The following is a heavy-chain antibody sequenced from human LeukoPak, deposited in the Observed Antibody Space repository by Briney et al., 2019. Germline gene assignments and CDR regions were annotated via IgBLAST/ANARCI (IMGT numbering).Heavy chain of an antibody. CDR3: AKQQLSPYFDY. J-gene: IGHJ4*02. Sequence: GGSLRLSCAASGFTFSSYGMHWVRQAPGKGLEWVAVISYDGSNKYYADSVKGRFTISRDNSKNTLYLQMNSLRAEGTAVYYCAKQQLSPYFDYWGQGTLVSVSS. CDR1: GFTFSSYG. CDR2: ISYDGSNK. V-gene: IGHV3-30*18. D-gene: IGHD6-13*01.